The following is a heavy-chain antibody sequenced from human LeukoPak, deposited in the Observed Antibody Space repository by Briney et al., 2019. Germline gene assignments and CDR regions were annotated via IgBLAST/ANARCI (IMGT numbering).Heavy chain of an antibody. Sequence: SETLSLTCTVSGGFISSSSYYWGWIRQPPGKGLEWIGSIYYSGSTYYNPSLKSRVTISVDTSKNQFSLNLRSVTAADTAVYFCAREGHSYESGEALDHWGQGTLVTVSS. D-gene: IGHD3-16*01. CDR1: GGFISSSSYY. J-gene: IGHJ4*02. V-gene: IGHV4-39*07. CDR3: AREGHSYESGEALDH. CDR2: IYYSGST.